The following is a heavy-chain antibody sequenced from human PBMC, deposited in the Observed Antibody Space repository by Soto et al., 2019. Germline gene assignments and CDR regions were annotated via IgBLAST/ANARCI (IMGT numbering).Heavy chain of an antibody. Sequence: QVQLVESGGGVVQPGRSLRLSCAASGFTFSSYGMHWVRQAPGKGLEWVAVIWYDGSNKYYADSVKGRFTISRDNSKNTLYLQMNSLRAEDTAVYYCARDYGDYYDGMDVWGQGTTVTVSS. J-gene: IGHJ6*02. CDR2: IWYDGSNK. D-gene: IGHD4-17*01. CDR3: ARDYGDYYDGMDV. CDR1: GFTFSSYG. V-gene: IGHV3-33*01.